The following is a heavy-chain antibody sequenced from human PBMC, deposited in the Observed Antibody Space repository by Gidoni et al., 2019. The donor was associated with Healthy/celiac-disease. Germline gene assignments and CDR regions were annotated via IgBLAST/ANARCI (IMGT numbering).Heavy chain of an antibody. CDR1: GFTFSSYS. J-gene: IGHJ3*02. CDR3: ARDGPSMVRGVIITSLDAFDI. CDR2: ISSSSSTI. Sequence: EVQLVESGGGLVQPGGSLRLSCAASGFTFSSYSMNWVRQAPGKGLEWVSYISSSSSTIYYADSVKGRFTISRDNAKNSRYLQMNSLRAEDTAVYYCARDGPSMVRGVIITSLDAFDIWGQGTMVTVSS. D-gene: IGHD3-10*01. V-gene: IGHV3-48*01.